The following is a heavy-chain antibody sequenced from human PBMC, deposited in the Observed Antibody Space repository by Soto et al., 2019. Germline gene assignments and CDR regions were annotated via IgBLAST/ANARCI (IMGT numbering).Heavy chain of an antibody. J-gene: IGHJ6*03. V-gene: IGHV3-13*01. CDR1: GFPFSTYD. CDR2: IGAAGDT. CDR3: SRGPVAGPGYYYMDM. Sequence: EVLLVESGGGLVQPGGSLRLSCAASGFPFSTYDMHWVRQSPGKGLEWISAIGAAGDTYYSDSMKGRFTISRDNAKSSLYLQMNSLSAGDSAVYYCSRGPVAGPGYYYMDMWGKGTTVIVSS. D-gene: IGHD6-19*01.